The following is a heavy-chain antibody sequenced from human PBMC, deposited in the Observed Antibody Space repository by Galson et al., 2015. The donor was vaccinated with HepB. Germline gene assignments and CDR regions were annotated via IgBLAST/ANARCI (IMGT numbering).Heavy chain of an antibody. CDR2: ISSSSSYI. CDR1: GFTFSSYS. CDR3: ARALSRDAFDI. J-gene: IGHJ3*02. Sequence: LRLSCAASGFTFSSYSMNWVRQAPGKGLEWVSSISSSSSYIYYADSVKGRFTISRDNAKNSLYLQMNSLRAEDTAVYYCARALSRDAFDIWGQGTMVTVSS. D-gene: IGHD2-2*01. V-gene: IGHV3-21*01.